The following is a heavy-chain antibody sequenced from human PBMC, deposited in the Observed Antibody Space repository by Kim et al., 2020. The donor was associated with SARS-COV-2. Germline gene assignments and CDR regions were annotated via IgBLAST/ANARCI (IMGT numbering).Heavy chain of an antibody. Sequence: GGSLRLSCAASGFTFSSYAMHWVRQAPGKGLEWVAVISYDGSNKYYADSVKGRFTISRDNSKNTLYLQMNSLRAEDTAVYYCARESKKMEAAAGFDYWGQGTLVTVSS. J-gene: IGHJ4*02. CDR3: ARESKKMEAAAGFDY. V-gene: IGHV3-30*04. CDR2: ISYDGSNK. CDR1: GFTFSSYA. D-gene: IGHD6-13*01.